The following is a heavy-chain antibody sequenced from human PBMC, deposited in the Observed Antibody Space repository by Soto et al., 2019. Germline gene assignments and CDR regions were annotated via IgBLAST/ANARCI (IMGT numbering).Heavy chain of an antibody. CDR2: IYYSGST. Sequence: SETLSLTCTVSGGSISSYYWSWIRQPPGKGLEWIGYIYYSGSTNYNPSLKSRVTISVDTSKNQFSLKLSSVTAADTAVYYCSRAYYDILTGYYNRRYYYYYMDVWGKGTTVTVSS. D-gene: IGHD3-9*01. V-gene: IGHV4-59*01. CDR1: GGSISSYY. J-gene: IGHJ6*03. CDR3: SRAYYDILTGYYNRRYYYYYMDV.